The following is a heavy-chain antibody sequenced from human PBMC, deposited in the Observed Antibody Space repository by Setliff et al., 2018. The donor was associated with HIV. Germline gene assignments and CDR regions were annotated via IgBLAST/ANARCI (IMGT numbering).Heavy chain of an antibody. CDR2: IIPIFGTP. J-gene: IGHJ6*03. CDR1: GGTFRGFG. CDR3: ATNPEMATINYYYYYMDV. V-gene: IGHV1-69*13. D-gene: IGHD5-12*01. Sequence: GASVKVSCKASGGTFRGFGISWVVQAPGQGLEWMGQIIPIFGTPRYAQKFQGRATITADESTSTVYMELSSLRSEDTAVYYCATNPEMATINYYYYYMDVWGKGTTVTVSS.